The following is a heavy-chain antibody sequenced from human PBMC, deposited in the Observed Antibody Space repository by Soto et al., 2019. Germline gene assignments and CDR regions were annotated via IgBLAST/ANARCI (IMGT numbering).Heavy chain of an antibody. Sequence: HPGGSLRLSCAASGFTFSSCAMSWVRQAPGKGLEWVSVIIDSGDRYHVDSVKGRFTISRDNSKNTLYLQMNSLRAEDTAVYYCAKSTRLASGRYYFDSWGLGTLVTVSS. CDR3: AKSTRLASGRYYFDS. D-gene: IGHD1-26*01. CDR2: IIDSGDR. V-gene: IGHV3-23*01. CDR1: GFTFSSCA. J-gene: IGHJ4*02.